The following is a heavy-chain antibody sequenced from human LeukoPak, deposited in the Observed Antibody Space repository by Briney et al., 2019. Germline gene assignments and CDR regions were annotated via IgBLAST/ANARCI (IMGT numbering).Heavy chain of an antibody. CDR3: ARLVIGSGYSYGYYFDY. CDR1: GGSISSSSYY. Sequence: SETLSLTCTVSGGSISSSSYYWGWIRQPPGKGLEWIGSIYYSGSTYYNPSLKSRVTTSVDTSKNQFSLKLSSVTAADTAVYYCARLVIGSGYSYGYYFDYWGQGTLVTVSS. J-gene: IGHJ4*02. D-gene: IGHD5-18*01. V-gene: IGHV4-39*01. CDR2: IYYSGST.